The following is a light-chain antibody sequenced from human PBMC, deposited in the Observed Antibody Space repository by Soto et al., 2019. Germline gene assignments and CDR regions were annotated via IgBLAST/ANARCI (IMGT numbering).Light chain of an antibody. V-gene: IGKV3-15*01. J-gene: IGKJ1*01. CDR2: GAS. CDR1: QSVSRN. Sequence: EIVMTQSPATLSVSPGERATLSCRASQSVSRNLAWYQQKPGQAPRLLIYGASTRATGIPARFSGSGSGTEFTLTISSLQSEDFAVYYCQQYNNWPPMAFGHGTKVEIK. CDR3: QQYNNWPPMA.